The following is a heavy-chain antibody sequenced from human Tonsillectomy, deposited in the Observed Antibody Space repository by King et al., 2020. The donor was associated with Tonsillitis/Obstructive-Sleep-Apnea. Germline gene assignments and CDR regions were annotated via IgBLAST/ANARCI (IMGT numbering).Heavy chain of an antibody. CDR1: GFTFSNYG. Sequence: VQLVESGGGVVQPGRSLRLSCAASGFTFSNYGMHWVRQAPGKGLEWVAVISYDGSDKYYADSVKGRFTISRDNSKNTLYLRMNSLRAEDTAVYYCAKEPEPHPALVPHYFDHWGQGTLVTVSS. CDR3: AKEPEPHPALVPHYFDH. J-gene: IGHJ4*02. CDR2: ISYDGSDK. D-gene: IGHD5-18*01. V-gene: IGHV3-30*18.